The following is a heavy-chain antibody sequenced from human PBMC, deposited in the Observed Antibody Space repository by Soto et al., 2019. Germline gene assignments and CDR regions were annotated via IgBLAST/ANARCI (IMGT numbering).Heavy chain of an antibody. Sequence: ASVKVSCKASGYTFTSYCISWVRQAPGQGLEWMGWISAYNGNTNYAQKLQGRVTMTTDTSTSTAYMELRSLRSDDTAVYYCARGPVVTATLKIYYFDYWGQGTLVSVSS. D-gene: IGHD2-21*02. J-gene: IGHJ4*02. V-gene: IGHV1-18*01. CDR1: GYTFTSYC. CDR3: ARGPVVTATLKIYYFDY. CDR2: ISAYNGNT.